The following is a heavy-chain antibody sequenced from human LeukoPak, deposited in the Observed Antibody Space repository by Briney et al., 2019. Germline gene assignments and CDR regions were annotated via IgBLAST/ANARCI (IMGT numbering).Heavy chain of an antibody. V-gene: IGHV3-11*04. Sequence: GGSLRLSCAVSGFTFSDSHMTWIRQAPGKGLEWVSYISNSGSSISYADSVKGRFTTSRDNAKSSLYLQMNSLRAEDTAVYYCGRGHWGLDYWGQGALVTVSS. J-gene: IGHJ4*02. CDR3: GRGHWGLDY. CDR2: ISNSGSSI. D-gene: IGHD7-27*01. CDR1: GFTFSDSH.